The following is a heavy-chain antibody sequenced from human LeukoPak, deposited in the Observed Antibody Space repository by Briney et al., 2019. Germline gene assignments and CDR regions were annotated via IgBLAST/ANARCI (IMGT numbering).Heavy chain of an antibody. J-gene: IGHJ3*02. CDR3: ARDPNYYGSGSWSVMGDAFDI. CDR1: GCSISSGGYS. CDR2: IYYSGSY. Sequence: SGTLSLSCAASGCSISSGGYSWSWIGQPQGKGLEWVGYIYYSGSYYYNSSLKSLVTISVDTSKNQFSLKLSSVTAADTAVYYCARDPNYYGSGSWSVMGDAFDIWGQGTMVTVSS. V-gene: IGHV4-30-4*07. D-gene: IGHD3-10*01.